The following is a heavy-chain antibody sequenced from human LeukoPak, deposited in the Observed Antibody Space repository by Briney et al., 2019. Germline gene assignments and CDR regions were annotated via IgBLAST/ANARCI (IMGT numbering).Heavy chain of an antibody. Sequence: SETLSLTRTVSGGSISSYYWSWLRQPPGKGLEWIGYIYYSGSTNYNPSLKSRVTISVDTSKNQFSLKLSSVTAADTAVYYCAGHYYDSSGYHDAFDIWGQGTMVTVSS. CDR3: AGHYYDSSGYHDAFDI. V-gene: IGHV4-59*08. CDR1: GGSISSYY. D-gene: IGHD3-22*01. J-gene: IGHJ3*02. CDR2: IYYSGST.